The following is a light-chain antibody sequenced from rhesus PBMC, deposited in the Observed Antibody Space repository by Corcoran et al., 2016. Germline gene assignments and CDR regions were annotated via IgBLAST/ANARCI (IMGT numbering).Light chain of an antibody. CDR1: QGITND. CDR3: KHYYSTPFT. Sequence: DIQMTQSPSSLSASVGDRVTITCRASQGITNDLAWYRQKPGETPKLLIYEASSLQSGIPSRFSGSGSGTNFTLTISSLQPEDFATYYCKHYYSTPFTFGPGTKLDIK. J-gene: IGKJ3*01. V-gene: IGKV1-25*01. CDR2: EAS.